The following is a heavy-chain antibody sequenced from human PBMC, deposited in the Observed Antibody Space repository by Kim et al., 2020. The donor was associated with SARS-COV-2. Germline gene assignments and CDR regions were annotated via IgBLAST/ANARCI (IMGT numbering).Heavy chain of an antibody. D-gene: IGHD1-26*01. V-gene: IGHV3-9*01. J-gene: IGHJ4*02. Sequence: GGSLRLSCAASGFTFDDYAMHWVRQAPGKGLEWVSGISWNSGSIGYADSVKGRFTISRDNAKNSLYLQMNSLRAEDTALYYCAKDMGGATGFDYGGQGTLVTVSS. CDR3: AKDMGGATGFDY. CDR2: ISWNSGSI. CDR1: GFTFDDYA.